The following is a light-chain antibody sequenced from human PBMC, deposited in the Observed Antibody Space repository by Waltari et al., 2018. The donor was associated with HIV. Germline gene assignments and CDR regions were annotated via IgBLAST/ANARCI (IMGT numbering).Light chain of an antibody. CDR1: SLRSYY. CDR2: GKN. J-gene: IGLJ2*01. CDR3: NSRDSSGNHVV. Sequence: SSELTQDPAVSVALGQTVRITCQGDSLRSYYASWYQQKPGQAPVLVIYGKNNRPSGIPDRISGSSSRNTASLTITGAQAEDEAYYYCNSRDSSGNHVVFGGGTKLTVL. V-gene: IGLV3-19*01.